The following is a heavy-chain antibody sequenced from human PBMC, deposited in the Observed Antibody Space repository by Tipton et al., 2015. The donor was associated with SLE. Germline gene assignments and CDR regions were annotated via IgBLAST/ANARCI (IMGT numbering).Heavy chain of an antibody. Sequence: SLRLSCAASGFTFSSYEMNWVRQAPGKGLEWVSYISSSGSTIYYADSVKGRFTISGDNAKKSLYLQMNSLRAEDTAAYYCAREGVATPDYWGQGTLVTVSS. CDR2: ISSSGSTI. CDR1: GFTFSSYE. V-gene: IGHV3-48*03. D-gene: IGHD4-23*01. J-gene: IGHJ4*02. CDR3: AREGVATPDY.